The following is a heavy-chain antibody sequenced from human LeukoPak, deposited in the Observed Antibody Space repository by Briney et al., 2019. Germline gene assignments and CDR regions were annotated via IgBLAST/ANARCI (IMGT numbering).Heavy chain of an antibody. Sequence: SETLSLTCAVSNGSISTYYWSWIRQPPGKGLEWIGYIYYSGSTNYNPSLKSRVTISVDTSKNQFSLKLSSVTAADTAVYYCARVEAATTNPRFDFWGQGTLVTVSS. CDR1: NGSISTYY. J-gene: IGHJ4*02. D-gene: IGHD1-1*01. CDR2: IYYSGST. CDR3: ARVEAATTNPRFDF. V-gene: IGHV4-59*12.